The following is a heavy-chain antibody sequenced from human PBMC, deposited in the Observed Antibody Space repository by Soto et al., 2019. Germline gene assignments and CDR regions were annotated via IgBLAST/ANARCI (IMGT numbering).Heavy chain of an antibody. J-gene: IGHJ4*02. Sequence: QVQLQESGPGLVKPSETLSLTCTVSGGSISSYYWSWIRQPPGKGLEWIGYIYYSGSTNYNPSLNSRGPISVDTSKNQFSLKLNSMTAADTAVYYCARHNYGSGSTYFDYWGQGTLVTVSS. CDR1: GGSISSYY. D-gene: IGHD3-10*01. CDR2: IYYSGST. V-gene: IGHV4-59*08. CDR3: ARHNYGSGSTYFDY.